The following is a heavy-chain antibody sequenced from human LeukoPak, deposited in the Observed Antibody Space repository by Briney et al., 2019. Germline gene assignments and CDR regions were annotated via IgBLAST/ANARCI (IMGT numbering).Heavy chain of an antibody. Sequence: SLTLSLTCAIFGDSISSNSSWNWIRQSPSRGLEWLGRTYYRSKWYNDYVVSVKSRVNINPDTSKNQFSLQLNSVTPGDTAVYYCARGGQGDGYSADEAFDIWGQGTMVTVS. V-gene: IGHV6-1*01. D-gene: IGHD5-18*01. CDR1: GDSISSNSS. CDR3: ARGGQGDGYSADEAFDI. J-gene: IGHJ3*02. CDR2: TYYRSKWYN.